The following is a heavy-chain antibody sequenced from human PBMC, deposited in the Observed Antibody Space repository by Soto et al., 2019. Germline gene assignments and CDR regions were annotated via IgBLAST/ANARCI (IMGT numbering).Heavy chain of an antibody. V-gene: IGHV4-39*01. CDR1: SGSISSSRYY. CDR2: IYYSETT. CDR3: ARLGCGGGSCYHVEFYGMDV. D-gene: IGHD2-15*01. Sequence: QLQLQESGPGLVKASENLSLACTVSSGSISSSRYYWGWIRQPPGKGLQWIGSIYYSETTYYNPSLKGRVSISIDRSKNEFSLRLTSVTAADTATYYCARLGCGGGSCYHVEFYGMDVWGQGTTVTVSS. J-gene: IGHJ6*02.